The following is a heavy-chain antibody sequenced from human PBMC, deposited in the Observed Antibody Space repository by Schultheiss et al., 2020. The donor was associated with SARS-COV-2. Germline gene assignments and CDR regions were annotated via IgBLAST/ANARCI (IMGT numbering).Heavy chain of an antibody. D-gene: IGHD3-10*01. CDR3: ARPMVRGAPTGNYYYYMDV. V-gene: IGHV1-3*01. Sequence: ASVKVSCKASGYTLTNYAMHWVRQAPGQRLEWMGWINGGNGNTKYSQKFQGRVTITRDTSASTAYMELSSLRSEDTAVYYCARPMVRGAPTGNYYYYMDVWGKGTTVTVSS. CDR1: GYTLTNYA. CDR2: INGGNGNT. J-gene: IGHJ6*03.